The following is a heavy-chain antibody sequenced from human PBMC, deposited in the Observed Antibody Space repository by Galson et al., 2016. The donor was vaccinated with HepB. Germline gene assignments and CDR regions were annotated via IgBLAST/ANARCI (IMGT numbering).Heavy chain of an antibody. V-gene: IGHV3-30-3*01. Sequence: SLRLSCAASRFTLNSSAMHWVRRAPGKGLEWVAVISYDGSSKYYADSVKGRFTISRDNSKNTLYLQMNSLRAEDTAVYYCAKVRQLAYSYGMDVWGQGTTVTVSS. CDR3: AKVRQLAYSYGMDV. D-gene: IGHD6-6*01. J-gene: IGHJ6*02. CDR1: RFTLNSSA. CDR2: ISYDGSSK.